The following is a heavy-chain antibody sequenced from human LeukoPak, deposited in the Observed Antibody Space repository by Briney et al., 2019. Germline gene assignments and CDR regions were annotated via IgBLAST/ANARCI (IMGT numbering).Heavy chain of an antibody. Sequence: SETLSLTCAVYGGSFSGYYWSWIRQPPGKGLEWIGEINHSGSTNYNPSLKSRVTISVDTSKNQFSLKLSSVTAADTAVYYCARGGQKEQQPAKYYLDYGVQGTLDTV. CDR3: ARGGQKEQQPAKYYLDY. CDR2: INHSGST. D-gene: IGHD6-13*01. CDR1: GGSFSGYY. J-gene: IGHJ4*02. V-gene: IGHV4-34*01.